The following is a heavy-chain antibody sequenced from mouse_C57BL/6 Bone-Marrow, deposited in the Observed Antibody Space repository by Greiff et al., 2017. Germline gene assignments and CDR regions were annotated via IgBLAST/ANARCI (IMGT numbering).Heavy chain of an antibody. CDR1: GYTFTSYG. V-gene: IGHV1-58*01. J-gene: IGHJ4*01. D-gene: IGHD1-1*01. CDR2: IYLGNGYT. Sequence: VQLQQSGAELVRPGSSVKMSCKTSGYTFTSYGINWVKQRPGQGLEWIGYIYLGNGYTEYNEKFKGKATLTSDTSSSTAYMQLSSLTSEDSAIYFCAKLLPPYYAMDYWGQGTSVTVSS. CDR3: AKLLPPYYAMDY.